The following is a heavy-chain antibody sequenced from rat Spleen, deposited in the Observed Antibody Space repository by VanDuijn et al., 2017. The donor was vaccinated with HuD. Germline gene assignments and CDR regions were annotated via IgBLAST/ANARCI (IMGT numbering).Heavy chain of an antibody. J-gene: IGHJ1*01. V-gene: IGHV2-47*01. CDR3: AREVPYWYFDF. CDR1: GLSLTSNS. Sequence: QVQLKESGPGLVQPSQTLSLTCTVSGLSLTSNSVSWIRQPPGKGLEWMGVMWRGGSTEYNSALKSRLSISRDTSKNHIFLKMNSLQSEDTATYYCAREVPYWYFDFWGPGTMVTVSS. CDR2: MWRGGST.